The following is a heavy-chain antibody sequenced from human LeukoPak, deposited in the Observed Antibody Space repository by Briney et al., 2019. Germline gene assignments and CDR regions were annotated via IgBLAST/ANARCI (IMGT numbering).Heavy chain of an antibody. CDR3: ARSCSSTSCYALEFDY. V-gene: IGHV4-34*01. CDR2: INHSGST. J-gene: IGHJ4*02. D-gene: IGHD2-2*01. Sequence: SDTLSLTCAVYGGSFSGYYWSWIRQPPGKGLEWIGEINHSGSTNYNPSLKSRVTISVDTSKNQFSLKLSSVTAADTAVYYCARSCSSTSCYALEFDYWGQGTLVTVSS. CDR1: GGSFSGYY.